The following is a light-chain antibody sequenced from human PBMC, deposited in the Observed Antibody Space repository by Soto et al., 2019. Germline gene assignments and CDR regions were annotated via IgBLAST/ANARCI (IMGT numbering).Light chain of an antibody. V-gene: IGLV1-44*01. Sequence: QAVVTQPPSASATPGQRVTMSCSGSSSNIGSSTVNWYQQLPGTAPKLLIYNNNQRPSGVPDRFSGSKSGTSASLAISGLQSEDEADYYCATWDDSLHGWVFGGGTQLTVL. CDR2: NNN. CDR3: ATWDDSLHGWV. CDR1: SSNIGSST. J-gene: IGLJ3*02.